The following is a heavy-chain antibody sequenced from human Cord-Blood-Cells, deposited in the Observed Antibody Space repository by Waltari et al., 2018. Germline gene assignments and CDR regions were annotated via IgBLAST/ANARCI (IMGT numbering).Heavy chain of an antibody. CDR3: ARPAYCSGGSCYYYYGMDV. Sequence: QVQLVQSGSELKKPGASVKVSCKASVYTSTSYAMNWVRQAPGHGLEWMGWINTNTGNPTYAQAFTERFVFSLDTSVSTAYLQISSLKAEDTALYYCARPAYCSGGSCYYYYGMDVWGQGTTVTVAS. V-gene: IGHV7-4-1*02. CDR2: INTNTGNP. J-gene: IGHJ6*02. D-gene: IGHD2-15*01. CDR1: VYTSTSYA.